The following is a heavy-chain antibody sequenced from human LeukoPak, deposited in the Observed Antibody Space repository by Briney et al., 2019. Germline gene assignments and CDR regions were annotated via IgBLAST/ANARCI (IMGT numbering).Heavy chain of an antibody. CDR3: ARDRAPPLSGGSGYYYYFDY. Sequence: SETLSLTCTVSGGSISSYYWSWIRQPAGKGLEWIGRIYTSGSTNYKPSLKSRVTMSVDTSKSQFSLKLSSVTAADTAVYYCARDRAPPLSGGSGYYYYFDYWGQGTLVTVSS. V-gene: IGHV4-4*07. J-gene: IGHJ4*02. CDR2: IYTSGST. D-gene: IGHD3-22*01. CDR1: GGSISSYY.